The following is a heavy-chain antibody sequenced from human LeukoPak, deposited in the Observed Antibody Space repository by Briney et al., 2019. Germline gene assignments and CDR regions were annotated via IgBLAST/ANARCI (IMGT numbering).Heavy chain of an antibody. J-gene: IGHJ4*02. CDR2: INHSGST. Sequence: SETLSLSCAVYGGSFSGYYWSWIRQPPGKGLEWIGEINHSGSTNYNPSLKSRVTISVDTSKNQFSLKLSSVTAADTAVYHCAREPIGYCTNGVCYTFDYWGQGTLVTVSS. CDR3: AREPIGYCTNGVCYTFDY. D-gene: IGHD2-8*01. CDR1: GGSFSGYY. V-gene: IGHV4-34*01.